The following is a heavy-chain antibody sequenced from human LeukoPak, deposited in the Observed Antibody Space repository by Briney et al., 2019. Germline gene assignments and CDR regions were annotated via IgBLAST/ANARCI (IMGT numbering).Heavy chain of an antibody. CDR3: ARGPSITMIVVVMDAFDI. V-gene: IGHV4-30-4*01. J-gene: IGHJ3*02. D-gene: IGHD3-22*01. CDR1: GGSISSGDYY. CDR2: IYYSGST. Sequence: SQTLSLTCTVSGGSISSGDYYWSWIRQPPGKGLEWIGYIYYSGSTYYNPSLKSRVTISGDTSKNQFSLKLSSVTAADTAVYYCARGPSITMIVVVMDAFDIWGQGTMVTVSS.